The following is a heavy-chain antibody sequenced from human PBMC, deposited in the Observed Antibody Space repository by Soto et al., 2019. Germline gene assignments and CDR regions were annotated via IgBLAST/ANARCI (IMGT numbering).Heavy chain of an antibody. CDR1: GGSISSGGYS. CDR2: MYHSGST. D-gene: IGHD1-26*01. V-gene: IGHV4-30-2*01. CDR3: VRNVAGATVPYYFDF. J-gene: IGHJ4*02. Sequence: SETLSLTCAVSGGSISSGGYSWSWIRQPPGKGLEWIGYMYHSGSTYYNPSLKSRVTISIDRSKNQFSLKLSSVTAADTAVYYCVRNVAGATVPYYFDFWGQGIVVTVS.